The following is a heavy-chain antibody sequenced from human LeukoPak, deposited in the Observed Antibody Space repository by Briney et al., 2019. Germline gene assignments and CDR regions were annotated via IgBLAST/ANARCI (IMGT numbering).Heavy chain of an antibody. CDR1: GFTVSSNY. V-gene: IGHV3-66*01. Sequence: GGSLRLSCAASGFTVSSNYMSWVRQAPGKGLEWVSVIYSGGSTYYADSVKGRFTISRDNSKNTLYLQMNSLRAEDTAVYYCARDSPLPYYFDYWGQVTLVTVSS. CDR3: ARDSPLPYYFDY. CDR2: IYSGGST. J-gene: IGHJ4*02.